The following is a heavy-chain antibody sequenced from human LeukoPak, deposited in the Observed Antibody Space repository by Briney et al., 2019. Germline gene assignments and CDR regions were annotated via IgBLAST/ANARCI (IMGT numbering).Heavy chain of an antibody. D-gene: IGHD6-13*01. J-gene: IGHJ4*02. CDR3: GREAPSSSWSFDY. V-gene: IGHV1-3*01. CDR1: GYTFTTYA. Sequence: ASVKVSCKASGYTFTTYALHWVRQAPGQRLEWMGWITAGNGNTKYSQKLQGRDAITGDKSTSTAYMELSSLTFEDTAVYYCGREAPSSSWSFDYWGQGTLVTVFS. CDR2: ITAGNGNT.